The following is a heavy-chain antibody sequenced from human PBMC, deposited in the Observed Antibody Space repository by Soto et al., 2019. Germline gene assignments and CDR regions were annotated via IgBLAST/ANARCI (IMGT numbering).Heavy chain of an antibody. CDR1: GGSISSGGYY. D-gene: IGHD3-22*01. Sequence: PSQTLSLTCTVSGGSISSGGYYWSWIRQHPGKGLEWVGYIYYSWSTYYNPSLKMRVTISVDTSKNQFSLTMSSVTAADTAVYSCARRAIYDSSFQYYCYGIDVWGQGTTVTVSS. CDR2: IYYSWST. J-gene: IGHJ6*02. V-gene: IGHV4-31*03. CDR3: ARRAIYDSSFQYYCYGIDV.